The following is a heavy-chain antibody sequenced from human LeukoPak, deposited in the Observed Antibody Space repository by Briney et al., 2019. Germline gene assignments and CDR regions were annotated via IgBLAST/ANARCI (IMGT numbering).Heavy chain of an antibody. CDR3: AKHSSGWYQDY. CDR1: GGSISSSSYY. D-gene: IGHD6-19*01. J-gene: IGHJ4*02. Sequence: SETLSLTCTVSGGSISSSSYYWGWIRHPPGKGLEWIGSIYYSGSTYYNPSLKSRVTISVDTSKNQFSLKLSSVTAADTAVYYCAKHSSGWYQDYWGQGTLVTVAS. CDR2: IYYSGST. V-gene: IGHV4-39*01.